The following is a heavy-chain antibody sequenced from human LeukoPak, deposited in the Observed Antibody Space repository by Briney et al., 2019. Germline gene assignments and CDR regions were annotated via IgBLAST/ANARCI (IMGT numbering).Heavy chain of an antibody. CDR3: ARVASTRAYYDNYYYMDV. CDR1: GYTLTSYD. J-gene: IGHJ6*03. Sequence: GASVKLSCKASGYTLTSYDINWVRQATGQGREWMGWMNPNSGNTGYAQKLQGRVNMTRNTSISTAYMELSSLRSEDTAVYYCARVASTRAYYDNYYYMDVWGKGTTVTVSS. V-gene: IGHV1-8*01. CDR2: MNPNSGNT. D-gene: IGHD2-2*01.